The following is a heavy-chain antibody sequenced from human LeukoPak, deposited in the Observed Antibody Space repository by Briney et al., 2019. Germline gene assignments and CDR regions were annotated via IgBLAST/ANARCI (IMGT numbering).Heavy chain of an antibody. CDR1: GGTFSSYA. D-gene: IGHD2-15*01. Sequence: SVNVSCKASGGTFSSYAISWVRQAPGQGLEWMGGIIPIFGTASYAQKFQGRVTITADESTSTAYMELSSLRSEDTAVYYCARGYCSGGSCYADAFDIWGQGTMVTVSS. J-gene: IGHJ3*02. V-gene: IGHV1-69*01. CDR3: ARGYCSGGSCYADAFDI. CDR2: IIPIFGTA.